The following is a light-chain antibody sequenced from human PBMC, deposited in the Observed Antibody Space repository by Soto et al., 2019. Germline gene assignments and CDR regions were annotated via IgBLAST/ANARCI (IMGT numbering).Light chain of an antibody. Sequence: IQITQSPSTLSASVGDRVTITCRASQSISTWLAWYQQQPGRAPKLLIYDASTLESGIPSRFSGSGSGTEFTLTISSLQPDDFATYYCQQYNTYSLKFGQGTKVDIK. CDR3: QQYNTYSLK. J-gene: IGKJ1*01. CDR2: DAS. V-gene: IGKV1-5*01. CDR1: QSISTW.